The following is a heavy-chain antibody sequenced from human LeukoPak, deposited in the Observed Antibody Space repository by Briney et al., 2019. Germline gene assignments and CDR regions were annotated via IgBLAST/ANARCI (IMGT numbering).Heavy chain of an antibody. J-gene: IGHJ4*02. CDR1: GGSISSGDYY. Sequence: SQTLSLTCTVSGGSISSGDYYWSWIRQPPGKGLEWIGYIYYSGSTYYNPSLKSRVTISVDTSKNQFSLKLSSVTAADTAVYYCARGGGYSYGYSVDYWGQGTLVTVSS. CDR3: ARGGGYSYGYSVDY. V-gene: IGHV4-30-4*08. D-gene: IGHD5-18*01. CDR2: IYYSGST.